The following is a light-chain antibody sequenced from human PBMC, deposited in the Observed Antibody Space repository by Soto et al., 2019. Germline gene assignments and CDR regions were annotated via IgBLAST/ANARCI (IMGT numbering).Light chain of an antibody. CDR1: QGVSRK. Sequence: ILMRQSRATLAVAPGERVTFSCTASQGVSRKLAWHQHKPGQAPRLLISGASTGATGIPARFSGSGSGTEFTLTISSMQSEDCAIYYCQQYHTWPITFGGGTKVDIK. J-gene: IGKJ4*01. CDR2: GAS. V-gene: IGKV3-15*01. CDR3: QQYHTWPIT.